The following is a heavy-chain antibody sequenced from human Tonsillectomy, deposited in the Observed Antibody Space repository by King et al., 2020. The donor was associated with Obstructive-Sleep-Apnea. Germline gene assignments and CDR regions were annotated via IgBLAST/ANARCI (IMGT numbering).Heavy chain of an antibody. CDR2: INEGGGES. CDR3: ARVGGPYGDYGVFRFDP. CDR1: GFTFSSYW. Sequence: VQLVESGGGVVQPGGSLRLSCAASGFTFSSYWMGWVRQAPGKGLEWVANINEGGGESNYVDSVKGRFTISRDNAKNSLFLQMNSLRAEDTAVYYCARVGGPYGDYGVFRFDPWGQETLVTVSS. D-gene: IGHD4-17*01. V-gene: IGHV3-7*03. J-gene: IGHJ5*02.